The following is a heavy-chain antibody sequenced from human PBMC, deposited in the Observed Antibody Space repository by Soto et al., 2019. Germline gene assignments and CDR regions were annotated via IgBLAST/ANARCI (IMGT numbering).Heavy chain of an antibody. CDR3: ARASGRMTIFGVVPDPWGGFDGMDF. J-gene: IGHJ6*02. CDR2: IIPIFGTA. V-gene: IGHV1-69*06. CDR1: GGTFSSYA. Sequence: QVQLVQSGAEVKNPGSSVKVSCKASGGTFSSYAISWVRQAPGPGLEWMGGIIPIFGTANYAQKFQGRVTITADKCTSTAYMELSSLRVEDPAVYSWARASGRMTIFGVVPDPWGGFDGMDFWGRGTTVTVSS. D-gene: IGHD3-3*01.